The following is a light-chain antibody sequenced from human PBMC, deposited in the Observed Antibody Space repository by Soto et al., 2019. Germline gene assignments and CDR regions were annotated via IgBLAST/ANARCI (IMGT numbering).Light chain of an antibody. V-gene: IGLV4-69*01. CDR2: LNNDGSH. CDR3: QTWGTGFQF. CDR1: SGHSSYA. J-gene: IGLJ2*01. Sequence: QPVLTQSPSASASLGASVKLTCTLSSGHSSYAIAWHQKQPGKGPRYLMDLNNDGSHTKGDGIPDRFSGSSSGDDRFLIISSLQSEDEADYYCQTWGTGFQFFGGGTKLTVL.